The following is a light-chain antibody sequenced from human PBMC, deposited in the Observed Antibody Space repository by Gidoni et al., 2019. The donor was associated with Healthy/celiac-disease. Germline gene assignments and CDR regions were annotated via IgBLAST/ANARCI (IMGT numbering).Light chain of an antibody. Sequence: DIQMTQSPSSLSASVGDRVTITCRASQGISSYLAWYQQKPGKVPKLLIYAASTLQSGVPSRFSGSGSGTDFTLTISSLQPGDVATYYCQKYNSAPPYTFXQXTKLEIK. CDR2: AAS. J-gene: IGKJ2*01. V-gene: IGKV1-27*01. CDR1: QGISSY. CDR3: QKYNSAPPYT.